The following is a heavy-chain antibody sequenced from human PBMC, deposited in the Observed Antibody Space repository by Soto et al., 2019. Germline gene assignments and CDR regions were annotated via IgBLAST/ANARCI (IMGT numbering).Heavy chain of an antibody. CDR3: ARDNITGLFDY. D-gene: IGHD2-8*02. J-gene: IGHJ4*02. V-gene: IGHV4-39*02. CDR2: MDYSGST. Sequence: PSETLSLTCTVSGGSISASSYYWGWIRQPPGKGLEWIGSMDYSGSTYYNPSLKSRVTISVDTSKNQFSLKLSSLTAADTAVYYCARDNITGLFDYWGQGTLVTVSS. CDR1: GGSISASSYY.